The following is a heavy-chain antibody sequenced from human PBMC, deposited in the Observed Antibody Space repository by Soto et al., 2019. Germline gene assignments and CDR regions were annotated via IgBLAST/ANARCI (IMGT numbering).Heavy chain of an antibody. Sequence: SETLSLTCTVSGGSISSYYWSWIRQPPGKGLEWIGYIYYSGSTNYNPSLKSRVTISVDTSKNQFSLKLSSVTAADTAVYYCARVRMGAPTVFAYWGQGTLVTVSS. J-gene: IGHJ4*02. CDR1: GGSISSYY. CDR3: ARVRMGAPTVFAY. D-gene: IGHD1-26*01. CDR2: IYYSGST. V-gene: IGHV4-59*01.